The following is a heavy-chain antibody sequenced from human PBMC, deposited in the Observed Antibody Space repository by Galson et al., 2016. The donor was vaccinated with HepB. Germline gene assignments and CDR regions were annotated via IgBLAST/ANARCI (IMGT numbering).Heavy chain of an antibody. CDR3: AKYCGSTSCTLDS. D-gene: IGHD2-2*01. Sequence: SETLSLTCTVSGASISSYFWTWIRQPPGRGLEWIGYINPSGSANYNPSLRNRVTISMGTSKNQFSLRLSSVTAADTAVYYCAKYCGSTSCTLDSWGQGTLVTVSS. CDR2: INPSGSA. V-gene: IGHV4-59*01. CDR1: GASISSYF. J-gene: IGHJ4*02.